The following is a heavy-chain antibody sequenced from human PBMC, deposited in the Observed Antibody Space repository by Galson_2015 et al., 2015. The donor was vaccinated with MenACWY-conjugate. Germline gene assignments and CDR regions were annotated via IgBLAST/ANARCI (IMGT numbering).Heavy chain of an antibody. D-gene: IGHD3-10*01. Sequence: SLRLSCAASGFTFSTYWMHWVRQGPGRGLVWVSRINSDGSSTSYADSVKGRFTISRDNAKNTLYLQMNSLRAEDTAVYYCSGSRSSNWFDPWGQGTPVIVS. CDR1: GFTFSTYW. V-gene: IGHV3-74*01. CDR2: INSDGSST. CDR3: SGSRSSNWFDP. J-gene: IGHJ5*02.